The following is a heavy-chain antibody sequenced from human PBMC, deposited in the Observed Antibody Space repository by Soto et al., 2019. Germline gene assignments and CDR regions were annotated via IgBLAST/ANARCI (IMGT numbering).Heavy chain of an antibody. D-gene: IGHD1-1*01. CDR2: ISAHNGNT. CDR1: GYTFTSYG. V-gene: IGHV1-18*01. CDR3: ARGRYGDY. J-gene: IGHJ4*02. Sequence: QVHLVQSGAEVKKPGASVKVSSKGSGYTFTSYGITWVRQAPGQGLEWMGWISAHNGNTDYAQKLQGRVTVTRDTSTSTAYMKLRSLRSDDTAVYYCARGRYGDYWGQGALVTVSS.